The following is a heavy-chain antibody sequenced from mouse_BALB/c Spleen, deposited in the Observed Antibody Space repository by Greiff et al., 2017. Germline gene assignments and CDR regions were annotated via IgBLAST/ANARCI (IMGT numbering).Heavy chain of an antibody. CDR1: GFTFSSYA. J-gene: IGHJ2*01. CDR3: ARRGYGYVDY. CDR2: ISSGGST. D-gene: IGHD3-1*01. Sequence: EVKLMESGGGLVKPGGSLKLSCAASGFTFSSYAMSWVRQTPEKRLEWVASISSGGSTYYPDSVKGRFTISRDNARNILYLQMSSLRSEDTAMYYCARRGYGYVDYWGQGTTLTVSS. V-gene: IGHV5-6-5*01.